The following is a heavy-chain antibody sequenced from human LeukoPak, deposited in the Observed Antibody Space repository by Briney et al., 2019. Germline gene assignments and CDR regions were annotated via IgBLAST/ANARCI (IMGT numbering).Heavy chain of an antibody. CDR1: GFTFSSFA. CDR3: ATRSGTPDY. J-gene: IGHJ4*02. Sequence: GGSLRLSCAASGFTFSSFAMTWVRQAPGKGLEWVSLISGGGGLTYYADSVKGRFTISRDNSKNTLYLQMNSLTPEDTAVYYCATRSGTPDYWGQGPLVPVSS. V-gene: IGHV3-23*01. CDR2: ISGGGGLT. D-gene: IGHD1/OR15-1a*01.